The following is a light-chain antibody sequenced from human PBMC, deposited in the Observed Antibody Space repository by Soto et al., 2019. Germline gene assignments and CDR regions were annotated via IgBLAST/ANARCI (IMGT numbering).Light chain of an antibody. CDR1: QSVLYSSNNKNY. V-gene: IGKV4-1*01. Sequence: DIVMTQSPDSLAVSLGERATINCKSSQSVLYSSNNKNYLAWYQQKPGQPPKLLIYWASTRESGVPDRFSDSGYGPDLALTLSSLRAEDVADYYCQQYCRTPWTFGQGTKVELK. CDR3: QQYCRTPWT. J-gene: IGKJ1*01. CDR2: WAS.